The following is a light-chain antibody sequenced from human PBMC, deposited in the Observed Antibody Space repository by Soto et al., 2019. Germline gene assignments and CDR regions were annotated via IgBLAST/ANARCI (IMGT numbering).Light chain of an antibody. CDR1: QSVLYSSNNKNY. Sequence: DIVMTQSPDSLAVSLGERATINCKSSQSVLYSSNNKNYLAWYQQKPGQPPKLLIYWASTRESGVPGRFSGSGSGKDFTLTISSLQAEDVAVYYCQQYYSTPPTFGQGTKVEIK. V-gene: IGKV4-1*01. CDR2: WAS. J-gene: IGKJ1*01. CDR3: QQYYSTPPT.